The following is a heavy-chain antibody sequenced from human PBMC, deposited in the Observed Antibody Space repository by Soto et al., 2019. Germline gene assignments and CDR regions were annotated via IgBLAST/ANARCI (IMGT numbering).Heavy chain of an antibody. CDR3: ARGRYGDY. Sequence: QVHLVQSGAEVKKPGASVKVSCKGSGYTFTSYGITWVRQAPGQGLEWMGWISAHNGNTDYAQKLQGRVIVTRDTSTSTAYMELRSLRSDVTAVYYCARGRYGDYWGQGALVTVSS. J-gene: IGHJ4*02. D-gene: IGHD1-1*01. CDR1: GYTFTSYG. CDR2: ISAHNGNT. V-gene: IGHV1-18*01.